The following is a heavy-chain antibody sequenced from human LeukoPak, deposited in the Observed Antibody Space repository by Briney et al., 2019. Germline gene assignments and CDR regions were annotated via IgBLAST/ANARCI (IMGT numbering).Heavy chain of an antibody. CDR1: GGSISSGGYY. V-gene: IGHV4-30-2*05. CDR2: IYHSGST. D-gene: IGHD6-13*01. CDR3: ARDLLPGIAAAEWGFDP. Sequence: SETLSLTCTVSGGSISSGGYYWSWIRQPPGKGLEWIGYIYHSGSTYYNPSLKSRVTISVDTSKNQFSLKLSSVTAADTAVYYCARDLLPGIAAAEWGFDPWGQGTLVTVSP. J-gene: IGHJ5*02.